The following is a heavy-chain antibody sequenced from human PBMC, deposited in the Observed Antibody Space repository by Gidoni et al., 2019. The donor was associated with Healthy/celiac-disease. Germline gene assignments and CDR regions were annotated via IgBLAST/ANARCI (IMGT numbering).Heavy chain of an antibody. Sequence: QVQLVESGGGVVQPGRSLRLSCAASGFTFSSYAMHWVRQAPGKGLEWVAVISYDGSNKYYADSVKGRFTISRDNSKNTLYLQMNSLRAEDTAVYYCARESWTALDYWGQGTLVTVSS. CDR3: ARESWTALDY. V-gene: IGHV3-30-3*01. CDR2: ISYDGSNK. CDR1: GFTFSSYA. J-gene: IGHJ4*02.